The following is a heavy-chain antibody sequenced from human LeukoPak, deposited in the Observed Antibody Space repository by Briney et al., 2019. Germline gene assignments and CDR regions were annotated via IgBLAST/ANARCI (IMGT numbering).Heavy chain of an antibody. V-gene: IGHV3-23*01. Sequence: GGSLRLSCAASGFTFSSYAMSWVRQAPGKGLEWVSAISGSGGSTYYADSVKGRFTISRDNSKNTLYLQMNSLRAEDTAVYYCAKEEPPHSDFSLGGAFDIWGQGTMVTVSS. J-gene: IGHJ3*02. CDR3: AKEEPPHSDFSLGGAFDI. CDR2: ISGSGGST. CDR1: GFTFSSYA. D-gene: IGHD3-3*01.